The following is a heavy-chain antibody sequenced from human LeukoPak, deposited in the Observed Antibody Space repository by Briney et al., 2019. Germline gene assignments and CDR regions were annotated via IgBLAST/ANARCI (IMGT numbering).Heavy chain of an antibody. CDR1: GYSFSTHW. Sequence: ASVKVSCKASGYSFSTHWMHWVRQAPGQGLEWMGIINPSGGSTSYAQKFQGRVTMTRDMSTSTVYMELSSLRSEDTAVYYCARVPRGGYYDSSGYSNPNYYFDYWGQGTLVTVSS. V-gene: IGHV1-46*01. J-gene: IGHJ4*02. D-gene: IGHD3-22*01. CDR3: ARVPRGGYYDSSGYSNPNYYFDY. CDR2: INPSGGST.